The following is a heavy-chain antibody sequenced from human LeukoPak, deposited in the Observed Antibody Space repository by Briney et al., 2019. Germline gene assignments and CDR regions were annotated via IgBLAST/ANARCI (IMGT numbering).Heavy chain of an antibody. Sequence: GGSLRLSCAASGFTFSSYAMSWVRQAPGKGLEWVSAISGSGGSPYSADSVKVRSTISRDNSKNSLYLQMNSVRAEATDVYYCAKVLWVATYNWFDPWGQGTLVTVSS. D-gene: IGHD5-12*01. V-gene: IGHV3-23*01. CDR1: GFTFSSYA. CDR3: AKVLWVATYNWFDP. J-gene: IGHJ5*02. CDR2: ISGSGGSP.